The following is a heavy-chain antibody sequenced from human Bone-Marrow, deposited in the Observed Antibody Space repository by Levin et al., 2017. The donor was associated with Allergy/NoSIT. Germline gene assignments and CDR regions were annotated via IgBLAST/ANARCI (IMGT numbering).Heavy chain of an antibody. J-gene: IGHJ4*02. V-gene: IGHV4-39*07. CDR3: VRSTVLDY. CDR1: GGSISGSSYY. D-gene: IGHD2-8*02. Sequence: PSETLSLTCTVSGGSISGSSYYWGWIRQPPGKGLEWIGSVYHSGNTFYNPSLKSRVTISVDTSKNQFSLKLSSVTAADTALYYCVRSTVLDYWGQGILVTVSS. CDR2: VYHSGNT.